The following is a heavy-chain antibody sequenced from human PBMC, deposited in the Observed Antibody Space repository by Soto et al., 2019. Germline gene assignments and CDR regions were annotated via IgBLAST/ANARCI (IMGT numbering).Heavy chain of an antibody. CDR1: GGSISSYY. CDR2: IYYSGST. D-gene: IGHD6-13*01. V-gene: IGHV4-59*12. Sequence: SETLSLTCTVSGGSISSYYWSWIRQPPGKGLEWIGYIYYSGSTNYNPSLKSRVTISVDTSKNQFSLKLSSVTAADTAVYYCARDLYSSSWYVRAFDMWGQGTMVTVSS. CDR3: ARDLYSSSWYVRAFDM. J-gene: IGHJ3*02.